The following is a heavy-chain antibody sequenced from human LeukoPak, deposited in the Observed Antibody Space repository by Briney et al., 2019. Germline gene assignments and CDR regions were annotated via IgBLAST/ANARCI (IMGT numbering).Heavy chain of an antibody. Sequence: GGSLRLSCAASGFTFSSYGMHWVRQAPGKGLEWVAFIRYDGSNKYCADSVKGRFTISRDNSKNTLYLQMNSLRAEDTAVYYCASGSQYYFDYWGQGTLVTVSS. CDR2: IRYDGSNK. CDR3: ASGSQYYFDY. CDR1: GFTFSSYG. V-gene: IGHV3-30*02. D-gene: IGHD3-10*01. J-gene: IGHJ4*02.